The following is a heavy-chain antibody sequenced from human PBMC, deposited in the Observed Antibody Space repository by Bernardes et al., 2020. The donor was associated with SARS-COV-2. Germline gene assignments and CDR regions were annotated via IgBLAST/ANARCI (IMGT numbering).Heavy chain of an antibody. Sequence: ASVKVSCTASGSTFTSYAMNWVRQAPGQGLEWMGWINTNTGNPTYAQGFTGRFVFSLDTSVSTAYLQISSLKAEDTAVYYCATSIAAAGTYYYYGMDVWGQGTTVTVSS. D-gene: IGHD6-13*01. CDR2: INTNTGNP. V-gene: IGHV7-4-1*02. CDR3: ATSIAAAGTYYYYGMDV. CDR1: GSTFTSYA. J-gene: IGHJ6*02.